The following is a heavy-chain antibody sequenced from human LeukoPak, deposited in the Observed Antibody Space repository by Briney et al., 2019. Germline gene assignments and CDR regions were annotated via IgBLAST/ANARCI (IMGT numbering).Heavy chain of an antibody. CDR2: ISSSSSTI. V-gene: IGHV3-48*01. CDR3: ARAYYDSSGYHYFDY. Sequence: GGSLRLSCAASGFTFSSYEVNWVRQAPGKGLEWVSYISSSSSTIYYADSVKGRFTISRDNAKNSLYLQMNSLRAEDTAVYYCARAYYDSSGYHYFDYWGQGTLVTVSS. J-gene: IGHJ4*02. CDR1: GFTFSSYE. D-gene: IGHD3-22*01.